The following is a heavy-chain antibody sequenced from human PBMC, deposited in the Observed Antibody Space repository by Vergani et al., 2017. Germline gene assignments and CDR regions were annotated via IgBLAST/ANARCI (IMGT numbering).Heavy chain of an antibody. CDR3: ARGMTTETTDLDGFDI. J-gene: IGHJ3*02. CDR2: INIGGRT. CDR1: GFMFSSYS. D-gene: IGHD4-17*01. Sequence: EVQLVESGGGLVQRGGSLRLSCAASGFMFSSYSMTWVRQAPGKGLEWVSTINIGGRTSYADSVKGRLTLTRDDSKNTLHLQMNSLRPEDTAVYYCARGMTTETTDLDGFDIWGQGTMVSVSS. V-gene: IGHV3-66*02.